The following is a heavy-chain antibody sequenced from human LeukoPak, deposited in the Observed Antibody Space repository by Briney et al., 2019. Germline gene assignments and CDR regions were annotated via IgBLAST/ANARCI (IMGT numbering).Heavy chain of an antibody. V-gene: IGHV3-48*04. D-gene: IGHD6-25*01. CDR2: ISSSSSST. Sequence: GGSLRLSCAASGFSFSSHSMNWVRQAPGKGLEWVSYISSSSSSTYYADSVKGRFTISRDNARNSLYLQMNGLRAEDTAMFYCARERPGSAPAFEYWGQGTLVTVSS. J-gene: IGHJ4*02. CDR3: ARERPGSAPAFEY. CDR1: GFSFSSHS.